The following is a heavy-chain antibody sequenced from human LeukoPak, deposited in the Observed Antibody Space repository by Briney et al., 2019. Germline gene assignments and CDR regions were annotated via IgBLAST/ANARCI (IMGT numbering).Heavy chain of an antibody. CDR1: GYTFTSYG. CDR2: ISAYNGNT. Sequence: ASVKVSCKASGYTFTSYGISWVRQAPGQGLEWMGRISAYNGNTNYAQKLQGRVTMTTDTSTSTAYMELRSLRSDDTAVYYCVRGYCSGGSCYPFDYWGQGTLVTVSS. V-gene: IGHV1-18*01. D-gene: IGHD2-15*01. CDR3: VRGYCSGGSCYPFDY. J-gene: IGHJ4*02.